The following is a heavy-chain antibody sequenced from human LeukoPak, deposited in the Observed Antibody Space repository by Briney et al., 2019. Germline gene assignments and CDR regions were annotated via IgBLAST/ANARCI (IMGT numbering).Heavy chain of an antibody. D-gene: IGHD3-16*01. V-gene: IGHV4-59*01. CDR1: GDSIRNNY. CDR3: ARRGGRTRGFWYFDL. CDR2: IYSSGST. Sequence: SETLSLTCSVSGDSIRNNYWSWIRQPPGQGREWIGYIYSSGSTTYNPSLKSRITISVDTSKNQFSLNLSSVTAADTAVYYCARRGGRTRGFWYFDLWGRGTLVTVSS. J-gene: IGHJ2*01.